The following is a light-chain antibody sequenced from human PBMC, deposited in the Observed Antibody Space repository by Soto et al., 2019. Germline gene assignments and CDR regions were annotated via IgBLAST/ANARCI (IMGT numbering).Light chain of an antibody. CDR2: DAS. V-gene: IGKV3-11*01. CDR1: QSVSSY. J-gene: IGKJ2*01. CDR3: QQPSNWLFMYT. Sequence: EIVLTQSPATLSLSPGERATLSCRASQSVSSYLAWYQQKPGQAPRLLIYDASNRATGIPARFSGSGSGTDFTLTISSLESDDFAVYYCQQPSNWLFMYTFGQGTKLEIK.